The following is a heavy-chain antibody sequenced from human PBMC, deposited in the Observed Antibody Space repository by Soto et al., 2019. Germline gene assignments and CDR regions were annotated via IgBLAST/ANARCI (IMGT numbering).Heavy chain of an antibody. CDR2: ISGSGGST. CDR3: AKLVAAAGTREDAFDI. J-gene: IGHJ3*02. V-gene: IGHV3-23*01. D-gene: IGHD6-13*01. CDR1: GFTFSSYA. Sequence: GGSLILSCAASGFTFSSYAMSWVRRAPGKGLEWVSAISGSGGSTYYADSVKGRFTISRDNSKNTLYLQMNSLRAEDTAVYYCAKLVAAAGTREDAFDIWGQGTMVTVSS.